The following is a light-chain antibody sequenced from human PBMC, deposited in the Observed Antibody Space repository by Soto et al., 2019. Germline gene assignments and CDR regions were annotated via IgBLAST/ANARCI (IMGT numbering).Light chain of an antibody. J-gene: IGLJ3*02. V-gene: IGLV3-9*01. Sequence: SYARTQRLSVSVALGKTARITCWGNKIGSKNVPWYQLNPGQAPVLVIYRVTNRPSGLPERFSGSNSGNTATLAIRGAQVGDDADYYCQVWDSSTVVFRGGTKLTVL. CDR1: KIGSKN. CDR2: RVT. CDR3: QVWDSSTVV.